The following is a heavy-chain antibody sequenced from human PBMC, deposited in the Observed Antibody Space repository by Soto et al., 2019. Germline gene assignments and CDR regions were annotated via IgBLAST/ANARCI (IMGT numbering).Heavy chain of an antibody. J-gene: IGHJ6*02. Sequence: QVQLQESGPGLVKPSDTLSLTCAGSGYSISSSNWWGWIRQPPGKGLGWIGYIYYAGSTHYNPSLKSRVTMSVDTSKNPFSLKLSSVTAVDTAVYYCARIHPGAGYYYAMDVWGQGTTVTVSS. V-gene: IGHV4-28*01. CDR2: IYYAGST. CDR1: GYSISSSNW. D-gene: IGHD3-10*01. CDR3: ARIHPGAGYYYAMDV.